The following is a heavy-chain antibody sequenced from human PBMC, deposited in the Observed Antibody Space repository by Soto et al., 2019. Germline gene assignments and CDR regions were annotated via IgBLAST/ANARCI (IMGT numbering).Heavy chain of an antibody. J-gene: IGHJ4*02. CDR3: VRGGSYCGGDCFDY. V-gene: IGHV3-11*06. CDR2: ISGSGTYT. D-gene: IGHD2-21*02. Sequence: QVQLVESGGGLVKPGGSLRLSCAASGFTFSDYYMSWIRQAPGKGLEWVSYISGSGTYTNYGDSVKGRFTISRDNAKNSLYLQMNSLRAEDTAVYYCVRGGSYCGGDCFDYWAQGTLVTGSS. CDR1: GFTFSDYY.